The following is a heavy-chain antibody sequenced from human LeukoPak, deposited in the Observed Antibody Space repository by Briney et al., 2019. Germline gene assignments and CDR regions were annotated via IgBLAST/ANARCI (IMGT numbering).Heavy chain of an antibody. D-gene: IGHD2-8*01. CDR1: GISLSDHY. J-gene: IGHJ4*02. CDR2: ISSSGRTI. V-gene: IGHV3-11*01. Sequence: GGSLRLSCAASGISLSDHYMNWIRRAPGKGLEWLSYISSSGRTIAYADSVKGRFTISRDNAKNSLWLQMNSLRADDTAVYYCARTKSEPTYGQHHGLDNWGQGTLVTVSS. CDR3: ARTKSEPTYGQHHGLDN.